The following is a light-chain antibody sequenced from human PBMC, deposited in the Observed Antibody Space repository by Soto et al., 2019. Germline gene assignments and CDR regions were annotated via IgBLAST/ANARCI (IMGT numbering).Light chain of an antibody. J-gene: IGKJ4*01. CDR3: QQSDNLPVT. Sequence: DIQMTQSPSSLSASVGDRVTITCQARQDISDHLNWDQQKPGKAPKLLISDASSLEPGVPSRFSGSGFGTDFSFTISSLQPEDFATYYCQQSDNLPVTFGGGTKVEIK. CDR2: DAS. V-gene: IGKV1-33*01. CDR1: QDISDH.